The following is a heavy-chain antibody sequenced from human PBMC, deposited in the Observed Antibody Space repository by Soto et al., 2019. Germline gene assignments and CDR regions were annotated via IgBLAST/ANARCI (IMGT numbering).Heavy chain of an antibody. Sequence: AASVKVSCKASGYTFTGHYIHWVRQAPEQGPEWMGEIGPESGATRYAEKFQGRVTMTRDTSITTVYMELKNLSPDGTAVYYCGRGRSGQIVVFYWGQGTPVTVSS. CDR2: IGPESGAT. CDR3: GRGRSGQIVVFY. CDR1: GYTFTGHY. J-gene: IGHJ4*02. D-gene: IGHD1-26*01. V-gene: IGHV1-2*02.